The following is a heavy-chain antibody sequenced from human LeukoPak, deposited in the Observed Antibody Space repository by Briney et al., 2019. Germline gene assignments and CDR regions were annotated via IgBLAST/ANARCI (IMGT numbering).Heavy chain of an antibody. CDR3: ARGCNWNGAVDAFDI. D-gene: IGHD1-1*01. J-gene: IGHJ3*02. CDR2: ISAYNGKT. Sequence: ASVKVSCKASGYTFTSYGISWVRQAPGQGFEWMGWISAYNGKTNYAQKLQGRVTMTTDTSTSTAYMDLRSLRSDDTAVYYCARGCNWNGAVDAFDIWGQGTMVTVSS. CDR1: GYTFTSYG. V-gene: IGHV1-18*04.